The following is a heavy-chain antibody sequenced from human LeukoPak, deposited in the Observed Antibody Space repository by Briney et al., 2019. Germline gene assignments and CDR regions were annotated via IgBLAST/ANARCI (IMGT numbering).Heavy chain of an antibody. J-gene: IGHJ4*02. Sequence: PGRSLRLSCVASGXTFSTYWMSWVRQAPGKRLEWVANIKQDGSEKFYVDSVEGRFTISRDNATNSLYLQMNSLRADDSAPYYCARDYPGFPDDPRQADRFDYWGQGTLVTVSS. CDR1: GXTFSTYW. V-gene: IGHV3-7*05. CDR2: IKQDGSEK. D-gene: IGHD1-14*01. CDR3: ARDYPGFPDDPRQADRFDY.